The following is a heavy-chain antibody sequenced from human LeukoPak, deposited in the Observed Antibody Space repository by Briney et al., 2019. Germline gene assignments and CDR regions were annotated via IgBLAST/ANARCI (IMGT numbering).Heavy chain of an antibody. CDR1: GYTFTSYY. CDR3: ARDGPYGYNSSSYGMDV. J-gene: IGHJ6*02. CDR2: INPSGGST. V-gene: IGHV1-46*01. D-gene: IGHD5-24*01. Sequence: ASVTVSFTASGYTFTSYYMHWVRQAPGQGLEWMGIINPSGGSTSYAQKFQGRVTMTRDTSTSTVYMELSSLRSEDTAVYYCARDGPYGYNSSSYGMDVWGQGTTVTVSS.